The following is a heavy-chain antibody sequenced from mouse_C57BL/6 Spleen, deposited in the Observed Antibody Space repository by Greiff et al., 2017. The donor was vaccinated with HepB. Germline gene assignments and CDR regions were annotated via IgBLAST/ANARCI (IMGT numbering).Heavy chain of an antibody. CDR1: GYAFSSYW. CDR3: ARDDGYSDFDY. CDR2: IYPGDGDT. Sequence: QVQLKESGAELVKPGASVKISCKASGYAFSSYWMNWVKQRPGKGLEWIGQIYPGDGDTNYNGKFQGKATLAADKSSSTAYMQLSSLTSEDSAVYFCARDDGYSDFDYWGQGTTLTVSS. J-gene: IGHJ2*01. V-gene: IGHV1-80*01. D-gene: IGHD2-3*01.